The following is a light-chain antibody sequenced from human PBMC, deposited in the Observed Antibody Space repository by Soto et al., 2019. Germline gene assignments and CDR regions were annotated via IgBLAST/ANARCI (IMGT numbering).Light chain of an antibody. CDR3: CSYAGNFIWV. CDR1: SSDVGGYGL. J-gene: IGLJ3*02. CDR2: DVS. V-gene: IGLV2-11*01. Sequence: QSALTQPRSVSGSPGQSVTISCTGTSSDVGGYGLVSWYQQYPGKAPKLIIFDVSGRPSGVPNRFSGSKSGNTASLTVSGLQAEDEGDYYCCSYAGNFIWVFGGGTKLNVL.